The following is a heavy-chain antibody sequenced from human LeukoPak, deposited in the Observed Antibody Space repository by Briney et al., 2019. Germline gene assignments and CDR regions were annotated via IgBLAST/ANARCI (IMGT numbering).Heavy chain of an antibody. J-gene: IGHJ3*01. CDR1: GATLTVFS. Sequence: ASVKVSCKVSGATLTVFSMQWVWQAPGKGLAWMGGLDPEDNETFYAQKFQGRVTMTEDTSTDTAYLELSSLRSEDTAVYYCASPYNYDIMTAYYLGAFDFWGQGTMVTVSS. CDR3: ASPYNYDIMTAYYLGAFDF. V-gene: IGHV1-24*01. CDR2: LDPEDNET. D-gene: IGHD3-9*01.